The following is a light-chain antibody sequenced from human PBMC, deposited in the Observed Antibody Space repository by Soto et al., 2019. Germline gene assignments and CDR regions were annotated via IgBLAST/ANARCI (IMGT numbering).Light chain of an antibody. Sequence: DMQMTKTPSSLSASVGDRVTITCRASQSISSYLNWYQQKPGKAPKLLIYAASSLQSGVPSRFSGSGSGTDFTLTISSLQPNDFATSYFPPSYGTPAASGQRTKVDIK. J-gene: IGKJ1*01. CDR3: PPSYGTPAA. CDR1: QSISSY. CDR2: AAS. V-gene: IGKV1-39*01.